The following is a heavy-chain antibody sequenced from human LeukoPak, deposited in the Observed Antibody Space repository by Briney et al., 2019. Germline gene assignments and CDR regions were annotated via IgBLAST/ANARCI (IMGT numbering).Heavy chain of an antibody. CDR2: ISAYNGNT. J-gene: IGHJ4*02. D-gene: IGHD3-9*01. CDR3: ARGRRLTGYYDFDY. CDR1: GYTFTSYG. Sequence: ASVKVSCKASGYTFTSYGISWVRQAPGQGLEWMGWISAYNGNTNYAQKFQGRVTMTRNTSISTAYMELSSLRSEDTAVYYCARGRRLTGYYDFDYWGQGTLVTVSS. V-gene: IGHV1-18*01.